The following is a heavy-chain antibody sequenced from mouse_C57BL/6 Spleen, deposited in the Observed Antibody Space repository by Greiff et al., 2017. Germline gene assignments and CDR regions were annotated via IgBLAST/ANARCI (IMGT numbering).Heavy chain of an antibody. CDR3: ARSITTVVATGYFDY. V-gene: IGHV1-72*01. Sequence: QVQLQQPGAELVKPGASVKLSCKASGYTFTSYWMHWVKQRPGRGLEWIGRIDPNSGGTKYNEKFKSKATLTVDKPSSTAYMQLSSLTSEDSAVYYCARSITTVVATGYFDYWGQGTTLTVSS. J-gene: IGHJ2*01. D-gene: IGHD1-1*01. CDR1: GYTFTSYW. CDR2: IDPNSGGT.